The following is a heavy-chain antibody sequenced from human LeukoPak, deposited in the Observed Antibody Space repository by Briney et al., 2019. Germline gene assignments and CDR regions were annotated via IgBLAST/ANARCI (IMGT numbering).Heavy chain of an antibody. D-gene: IGHD5-18*01. Sequence: GGSLRLSCAASGFTFSSYAMHWVRQAPGKGLEWVAVISYDGSNKYYADSVKGRFTISRDNSKNTLYLQMNSLRAEDTAVYYCAREYSIMTFTRIPYFDYWGQGTLVTVSS. J-gene: IGHJ4*02. CDR1: GFTFSSYA. CDR2: ISYDGSNK. V-gene: IGHV3-30*04. CDR3: AREYSIMTFTRIPYFDY.